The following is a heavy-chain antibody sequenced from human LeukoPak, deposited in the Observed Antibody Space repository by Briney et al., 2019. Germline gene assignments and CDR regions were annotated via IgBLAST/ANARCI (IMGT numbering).Heavy chain of an antibody. CDR1: GGSISSYY. CDR3: ARGRLTSQNIDDYWYFDL. D-gene: IGHD1-14*01. J-gene: IGHJ2*01. CDR2: IYYSGST. Sequence: PSETLSLTCTVSGGSISSYYWSWIRQPPGKGLEWIGYIYYSGSTNYNPSLKSRVTISVDTSKNQFSLKLSSVTAADTAVYYCARGRLTSQNIDDYWYFDLWGRGTLVTVSS. V-gene: IGHV4-59*01.